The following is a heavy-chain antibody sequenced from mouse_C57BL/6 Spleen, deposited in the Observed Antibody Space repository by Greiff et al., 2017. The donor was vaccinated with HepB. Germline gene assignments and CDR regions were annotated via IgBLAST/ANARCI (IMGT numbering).Heavy chain of an antibody. Sequence: EVKLMESGPGLVKPSQSLSLTCSVTGYSITSGYYWNWIRQFPGNKLEWMGYISYDGSNNYNPSLKNRISITRDTSKNQFFRKLNSVTTEDTATYYCAREEGDGDSDYYAMDYWGQGTSVTVSS. CDR3: AREEGDGDSDYYAMDY. D-gene: IGHD3-3*01. V-gene: IGHV3-6*01. CDR1: GYSITSGYY. J-gene: IGHJ4*01. CDR2: ISYDGSN.